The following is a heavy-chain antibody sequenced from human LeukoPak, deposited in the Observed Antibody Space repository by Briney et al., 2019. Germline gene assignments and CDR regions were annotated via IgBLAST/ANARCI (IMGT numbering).Heavy chain of an antibody. Sequence: SVKVSCKASGGTFSSYAISWVRQAPGQGLEWMGGIIPIFGTANYAQKFQGRVTITADESTSTAYMELSSLRSEDTAVYYCARDYYGSGSYLGYYYGMDVWGQGTTVTISS. CDR2: IIPIFGTA. V-gene: IGHV1-69*13. J-gene: IGHJ6*02. CDR3: ARDYYGSGSYLGYYYGMDV. CDR1: GGTFSSYA. D-gene: IGHD3-10*01.